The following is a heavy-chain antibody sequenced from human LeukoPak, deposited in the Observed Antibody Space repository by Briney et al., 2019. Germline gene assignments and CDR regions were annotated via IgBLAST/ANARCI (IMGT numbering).Heavy chain of an antibody. V-gene: IGHV1-18*01. CDR2: ISVYNGNT. D-gene: IGHD2-2*01. J-gene: IGHJ4*02. CDR1: GYTFTSYG. Sequence: ASVKGSCKASGYTFTSYGISWVRQAPGQGLEWMGWISVYNGNTNYAQKLQGRVTMTTDTSTSTAYMELRSLRSDDTAVYYRARERGLGYCSSTSCYEVDYWGQGTLVTVSS. CDR3: ARERGLGYCSSTSCYEVDY.